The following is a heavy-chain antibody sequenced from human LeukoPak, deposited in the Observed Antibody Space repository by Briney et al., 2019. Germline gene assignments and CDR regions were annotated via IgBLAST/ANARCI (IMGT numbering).Heavy chain of an antibody. Sequence: GGSLRLSCAASRFTFSNYGVNWVRQAPGKGLEWVSVIYSGGSTYYADSMKGRFTISRDNSKNTLYLQMNSLRAEDTAVYYCARGSTEFDYWGQGTPVTVSS. CDR3: ARGSTEFDY. CDR2: IYSGGST. J-gene: IGHJ4*02. V-gene: IGHV3-53*01. CDR1: RFTFSNYG.